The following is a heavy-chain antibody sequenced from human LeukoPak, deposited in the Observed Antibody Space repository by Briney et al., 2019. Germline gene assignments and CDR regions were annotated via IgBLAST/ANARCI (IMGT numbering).Heavy chain of an antibody. CDR1: GLTFSSYW. V-gene: IGHV3-74*01. Sequence: GGSLRLSCAASGLTFSSYWMHWVRHAPGKGLVWVSRIKSDGSSTSYADSVKGRFTISRDNAKNTLYLQMNSLRAEDTAVYYCARDAGLGPPDYWGQGTLVTVSS. CDR2: IKSDGSST. J-gene: IGHJ4*02. CDR3: ARDAGLGPPDY.